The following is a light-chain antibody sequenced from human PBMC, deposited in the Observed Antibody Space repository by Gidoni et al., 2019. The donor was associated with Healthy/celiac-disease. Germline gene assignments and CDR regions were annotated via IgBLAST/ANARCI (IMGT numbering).Light chain of an antibody. V-gene: IGKV1-39*01. CDR2: AAS. CDR1: QSISNY. J-gene: IGKJ1*01. Sequence: DIQMNQSPSSLSASVGDRVTITCRSSQSISNYLNWYQQKPGKAPKLLIYAASSLQSGVPSRFSGSGAGTDFTLTISSLQVEDFATYYCQQSYSTLWTFGQGTKVEIK. CDR3: QQSYSTLWT.